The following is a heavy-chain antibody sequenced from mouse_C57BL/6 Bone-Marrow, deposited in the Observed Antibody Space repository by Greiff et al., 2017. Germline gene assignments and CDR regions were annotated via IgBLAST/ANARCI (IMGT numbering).Heavy chain of an antibody. CDR1: GFTFSSYA. Sequence: EVKLQESGGGLVKPGGSLKLSCAASGFTFSSYAMSWVRQTPEKRLEWVATISDGGSYTYYPDNVKRRFTISRDNAKNNLYLQMSHLKSEDTTMYYCARILYDGYYDCYAMDYWGQGTSVTVSS. D-gene: IGHD2-3*01. CDR2: ISDGGSYT. V-gene: IGHV5-4*03. CDR3: ARILYDGYYDCYAMDY. J-gene: IGHJ4*01.